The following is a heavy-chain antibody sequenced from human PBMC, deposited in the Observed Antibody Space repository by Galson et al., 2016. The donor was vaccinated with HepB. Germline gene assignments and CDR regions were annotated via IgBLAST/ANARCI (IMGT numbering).Heavy chain of an antibody. Sequence: SLRLSCAASGFTFSNYDIHWVRQAPGKGLEWVAVIWYDGSSDYYADAVRGRFTISRDNSKNTLYLQMNSLRVEDTAIYYCARDAHDSSGYFEDWFDPWGQGTLVTVSS. CDR2: IWYDGSSD. V-gene: IGHV3-33*01. J-gene: IGHJ5*02. CDR1: GFTFSNYD. CDR3: ARDAHDSSGYFEDWFDP. D-gene: IGHD6-19*01.